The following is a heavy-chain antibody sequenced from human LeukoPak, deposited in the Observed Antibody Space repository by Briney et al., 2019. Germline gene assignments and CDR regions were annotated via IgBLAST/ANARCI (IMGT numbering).Heavy chain of an antibody. CDR2: IKQDGSDK. D-gene: IGHD6-13*01. J-gene: IGHJ4*02. CDR3: ARSLSAYSSIPPADY. CDR1: GFTFTKYW. Sequence: GDSLRLSCAASGFTFTKYWMTWVRQAPGKGLEWVGNIKQDGSDKNYMDSVKGRFTISRDNTKNSVYLQMSSLRAEDTAVYYCARSLSAYSSIPPADYWGQGTLVTVSS. V-gene: IGHV3-7*01.